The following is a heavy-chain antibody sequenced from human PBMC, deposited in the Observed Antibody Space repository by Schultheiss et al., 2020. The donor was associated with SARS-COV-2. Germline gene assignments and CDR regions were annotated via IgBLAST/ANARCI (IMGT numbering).Heavy chain of an antibody. J-gene: IGHJ5*02. V-gene: IGHV3-73*01. CDR3: ISAVAAAGTYWFDP. CDR1: GFTFSGSA. Sequence: GGSLRLSCAASGFTFSGSAMHWVRQASGKGLEWVGRIRSKANSYATAYAASVKGRFTISRDDSKNTAYLQMNSLKTEDTAVYYCISAVAAAGTYWFDPWGQGTLVTVSS. D-gene: IGHD6-13*01. CDR2: IRSKANSYAT.